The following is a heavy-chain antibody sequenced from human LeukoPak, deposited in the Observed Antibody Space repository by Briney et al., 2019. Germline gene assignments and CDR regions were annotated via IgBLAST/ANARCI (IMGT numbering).Heavy chain of an antibody. J-gene: IGHJ5*02. Sequence: GGSLRLSCAASRFTFRNYGMHWVHQAPGKGLEWVAFISSDGTNKDYADSVKGRFSISRDNSKNTVNLQMNRLRADDTALYYCARDRNQEFDPWGQGTLVTVSS. V-gene: IGHV3-30*04. CDR1: RFTFRNYG. CDR2: ISSDGTNK. CDR3: ARDRNQEFDP.